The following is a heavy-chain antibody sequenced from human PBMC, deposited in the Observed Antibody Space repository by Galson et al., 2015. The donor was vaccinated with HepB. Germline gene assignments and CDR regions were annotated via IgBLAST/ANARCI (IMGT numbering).Heavy chain of an antibody. J-gene: IGHJ6*02. D-gene: IGHD4-17*01. CDR2: INAGNGNT. CDR3: ARDRETTYYYYYGMDV. V-gene: IGHV1-3*01. CDR1: GYTFTSYA. Sequence: SVKVSCKASGYTFTSYAMHWVRQAPGQRLEWMGWINAGNGNTKYSQKFQGRVIMTRDTSASTAYMELSSLRSEDTAVYYCARDRETTYYYYYGMDVWGQGTTVTVSS.